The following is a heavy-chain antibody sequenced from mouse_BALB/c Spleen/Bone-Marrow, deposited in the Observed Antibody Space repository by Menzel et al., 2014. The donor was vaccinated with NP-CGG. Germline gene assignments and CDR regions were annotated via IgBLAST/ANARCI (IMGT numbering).Heavy chain of an antibody. D-gene: IGHD2-4*01. CDR2: VNPNNGGT. V-gene: IGHV1-18*01. CDR1: GYSFTGYY. Sequence: VQLQQSGPDLAKPGASVKISCKASGYSFTGYYMHWVKQSHGKSLEWIGRVNPNNGGTSYNQKFKGKAILTVDKSSNTAYMELRSLTSEDAAVYYCARLITAGWYFDVWGAGTTVTVSS. CDR3: ARLITAGWYFDV. J-gene: IGHJ1*01.